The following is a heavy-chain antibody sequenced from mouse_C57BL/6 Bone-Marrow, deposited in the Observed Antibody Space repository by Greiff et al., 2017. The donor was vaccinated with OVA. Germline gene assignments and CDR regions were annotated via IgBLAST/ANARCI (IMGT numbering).Heavy chain of an antibody. V-gene: IGHV1-55*01. CDR1: GYTFTSYW. CDR2: IYPGSGST. J-gene: IGHJ4*01. Sequence: QVQLQQSGAELVKPGASVKMSCKASGYTFTSYWITWVKQRPGQGLEWIGDIYPGSGSTNYNEKFKSKDTLTVDTSSSTAYMQLSSHTSEDSAVYYCARRGEKECSYYYAMDYWGQGTSVTVSS. CDR3: ARRGEKECSYYYAMDY.